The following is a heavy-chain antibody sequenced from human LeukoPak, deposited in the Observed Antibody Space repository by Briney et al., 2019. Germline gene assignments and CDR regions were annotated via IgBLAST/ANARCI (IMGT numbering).Heavy chain of an antibody. CDR1: GGSISSYY. D-gene: IGHD1-1*01. V-gene: IGHV4-59*01. CDR3: AGGGNWYYFDY. Sequence: PSETLSLTCTVSGGSISSYYWSWIRQPPGKGLEWIGYIYYSGSTNYNPSLKSRVTISVDTSKNQFSLKLSSVTAADTAVYYCAGGGNWYYFDYWGQGTLVTVSS. J-gene: IGHJ4*02. CDR2: IYYSGST.